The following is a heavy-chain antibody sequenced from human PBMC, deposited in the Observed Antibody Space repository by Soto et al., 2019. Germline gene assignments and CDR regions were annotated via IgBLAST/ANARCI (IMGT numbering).Heavy chain of an antibody. Sequence: SETLSLTCTVSGGSISSYYWSWIRQPPGKGLEWIGYIYYSGSTNYNPSLKSRVTISVDTSKNQFSLKLSSVTAADTAVYYCARDQSGSLDYWGQGTLVTVSS. CDR2: IYYSGST. V-gene: IGHV4-59*01. D-gene: IGHD1-26*01. J-gene: IGHJ4*02. CDR3: ARDQSGSLDY. CDR1: GGSISSYY.